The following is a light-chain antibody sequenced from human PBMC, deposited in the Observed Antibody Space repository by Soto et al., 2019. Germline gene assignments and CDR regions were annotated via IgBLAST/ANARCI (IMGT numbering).Light chain of an antibody. CDR3: QQYYSTPLT. V-gene: IGKV4-1*01. CDR2: WAS. Sequence: DIVMTQSPDSLAVSLGERATINCKSSQNVLYSSNNKNYLAWYQQKPGQPPKLLIYWASTRESGVPDRFSGSGSGTDFTLTISSLQAEDVAVYYCQQYYSTPLTSGGGTKVEIK. CDR1: QNVLYSSNNKNY. J-gene: IGKJ4*01.